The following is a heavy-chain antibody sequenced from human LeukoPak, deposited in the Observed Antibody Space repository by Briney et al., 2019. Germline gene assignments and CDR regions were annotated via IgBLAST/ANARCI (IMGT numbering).Heavy chain of an antibody. Sequence: TGESLRLTCAAYGFTFDGYDLYWVRQAPGKGLEWVAGITWNSEDIAYADSVSGRFTSSRDNAKNCLDQQMNSRRVDGIVLYYRTKVTGWRSGFDCWGQGTLVAVPS. D-gene: IGHD3-9*01. J-gene: IGHJ4*02. CDR3: TKVTGWRSGFDC. CDR1: GFTFDGYD. V-gene: IGHV3-9*03. CDR2: ITWNSEDI.